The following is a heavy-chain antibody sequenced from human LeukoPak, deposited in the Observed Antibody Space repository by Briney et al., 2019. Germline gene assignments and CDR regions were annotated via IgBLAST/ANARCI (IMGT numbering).Heavy chain of an antibody. J-gene: IGHJ4*02. D-gene: IGHD6-13*01. CDR2: VSASGYT. V-gene: IGHV4-61*02. CDR1: ASISSGDYY. CDR3: AKISGYSTSWTPDY. Sequence: SQTLSLTCTVSASISSGDYYWNWIRQPSGKGLEWIGRVSASGYTNYNPSLRSRITISVDTSKNQFSLELTSVTAADTAVYYCAKISGYSTSWTPDYWGQGTLVTVSS.